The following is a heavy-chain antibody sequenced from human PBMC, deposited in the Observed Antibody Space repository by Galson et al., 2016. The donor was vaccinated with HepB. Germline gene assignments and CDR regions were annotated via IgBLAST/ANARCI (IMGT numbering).Heavy chain of an antibody. CDR2: TNHSGST. CDR3: ARSTTYYGMDV. V-gene: IGHV4-34*01. CDR1: DGSLSSYY. Sequence: SETLSLTCVVSDGSLSSYYWSWIRQPPGKGLEWIGETNHSGSTNYHSSLKSRVTISVDTSKSEFSLKVSSVTAADSAVYYCARSTTYYGMDVWGQGTTVTVSS. D-gene: IGHD2/OR15-2a*01. J-gene: IGHJ6*02.